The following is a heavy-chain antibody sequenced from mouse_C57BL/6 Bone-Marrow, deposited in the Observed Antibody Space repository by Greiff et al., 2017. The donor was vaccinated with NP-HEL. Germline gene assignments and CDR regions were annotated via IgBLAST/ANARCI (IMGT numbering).Heavy chain of an antibody. CDR1: GFSLTSYG. J-gene: IGHJ1*03. CDR3: AKNLGSSYWYFDV. Sequence: QVQLKESGPGLVQPSQSLSITCTVSGFSLTSYGVHWVRQSPGKGLEWLGVIWRGGSTDYNAAFMSRLSITKDNSKSQVFFKMNSLQADDTAIYYCAKNLGSSYWYFDVWGTGTTVTVSS. V-gene: IGHV2-5*01. CDR2: IWRGGST. D-gene: IGHD1-1*01.